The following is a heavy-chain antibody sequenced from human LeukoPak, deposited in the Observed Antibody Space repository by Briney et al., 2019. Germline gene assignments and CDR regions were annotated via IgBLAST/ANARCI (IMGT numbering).Heavy chain of an antibody. V-gene: IGHV3-33*08. J-gene: IGHJ3*02. D-gene: IGHD6-6*01. CDR1: GFIFSSFY. Sequence: GGSLRLSCAASGFIFSSFYMHWVRQAPGKGLEWVAVIWYDGSNKYYADSVKGRFTISRDNSKNTLYLQMNSLRAEDTAVYYCARDTLSSSDAFDIWGQGTMVTVSS. CDR2: IWYDGSNK. CDR3: ARDTLSSSDAFDI.